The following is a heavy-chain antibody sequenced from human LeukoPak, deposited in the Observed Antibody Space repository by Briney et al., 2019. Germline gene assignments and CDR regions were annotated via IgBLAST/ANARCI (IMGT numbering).Heavy chain of an antibody. Sequence: GGSLRLSCAASGFTFSSYWMSWVRQAPGKGLEWVANIKQDGSEKYYADSVKGRFTISRDHSKNTLYLQMNSLRAEDTAAYYCAKDSGDEAFDIWGQGTMLTVSS. CDR3: AKDSGDEAFDI. J-gene: IGHJ3*02. V-gene: IGHV3-7*01. CDR1: GFTFSSYW. D-gene: IGHD1-26*01. CDR2: IKQDGSEK.